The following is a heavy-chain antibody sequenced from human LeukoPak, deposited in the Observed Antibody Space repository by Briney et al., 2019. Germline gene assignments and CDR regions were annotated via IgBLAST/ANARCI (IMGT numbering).Heavy chain of an antibody. Sequence: SETLSLTCTVSGGSISSSSYYWSWIRQPPGKGLEWIGYIYYSGSTNYNPSLKSRVTISVDTSKNQFSLKLGSVTAADTAVYYCARGRFYYDSSGYPSYYFDYWGQGTLVTVSS. CDR1: GGSISSSSYY. D-gene: IGHD3-22*01. CDR3: ARGRFYYDSSGYPSYYFDY. CDR2: IYYSGST. V-gene: IGHV4-61*05. J-gene: IGHJ4*02.